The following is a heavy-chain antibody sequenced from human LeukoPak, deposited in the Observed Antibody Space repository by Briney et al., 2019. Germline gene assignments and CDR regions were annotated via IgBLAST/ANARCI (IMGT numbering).Heavy chain of an antibody. CDR2: IYYSGTT. J-gene: IGHJ5*02. CDR3: ARGQPQRYNSGWYVNWFDP. D-gene: IGHD6-19*01. CDR1: GASISSYY. Sequence: SETLSLTCTVSGASISSYYWSWIRQPPGKGLEWIGCIYYSGTTKYNPSLKSRVTISIDTSKNQFSLKVNSVTAADTAVYYCARGQPQRYNSGWYVNWFDPWGQGTLVSVSS. V-gene: IGHV4-59*01.